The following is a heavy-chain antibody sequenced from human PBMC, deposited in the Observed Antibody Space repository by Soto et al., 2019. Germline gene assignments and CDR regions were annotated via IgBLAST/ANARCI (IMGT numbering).Heavy chain of an antibody. CDR3: ARSRSAMADGMNV. Sequence: VGSLRLSCEVSGVNFRGYAMSWVRQAPGKGLEWVSGIRIGPGITYYADSVKGRFTISSDSSRKTVYLQMNNLKAEDTALYFCARSRSAMADGMNVWGQGTTVTVSS. J-gene: IGHJ6*02. D-gene: IGHD5-18*01. V-gene: IGHV3-23*01. CDR1: GVNFRGYA. CDR2: IRIGPGIT.